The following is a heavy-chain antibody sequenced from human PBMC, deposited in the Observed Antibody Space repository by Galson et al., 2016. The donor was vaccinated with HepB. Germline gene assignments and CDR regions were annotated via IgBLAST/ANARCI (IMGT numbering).Heavy chain of an antibody. Sequence: SETLSLTCTVSGGSIISNGYYWGWVRQPPGKGLGWIGSIYYSGTTYYNPSLKSRVTMSVDTSTNQFSLKLASVTAADTAVYYCARRNVAPFDFWSQGTLATVSS. V-gene: IGHV4-39*01. CDR3: ARRNVAPFDF. CDR1: GGSIISNGYY. J-gene: IGHJ4*02. D-gene: IGHD2-8*01. CDR2: IYYSGTT.